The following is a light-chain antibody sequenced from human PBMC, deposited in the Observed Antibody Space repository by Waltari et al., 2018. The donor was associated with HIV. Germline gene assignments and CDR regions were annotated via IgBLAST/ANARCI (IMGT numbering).Light chain of an antibody. Sequence: QSALTQPASVSGSPGQSITISCTGTSSAVGGYNYFSWFQQHPGKAPKLMIYDVSNRPSGVSNLFSGSKSGNTASLTISGLQAEDEADYYCSSYTSSSTLVFGGGTKLTVL. CDR3: SSYTSSSTLV. J-gene: IGLJ2*01. V-gene: IGLV2-14*03. CDR2: DVS. CDR1: SSAVGGYNY.